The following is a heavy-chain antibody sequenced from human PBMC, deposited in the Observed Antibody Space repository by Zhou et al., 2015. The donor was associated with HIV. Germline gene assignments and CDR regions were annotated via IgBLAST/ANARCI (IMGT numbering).Heavy chain of an antibody. D-gene: IGHD3-9*01. CDR2: INPDSGGT. Sequence: QIQLVQSGTRVKKPGASMIISCKASAYTFTDYYIHWVRQAPGQGLEWMGWINPDSGGTNYAQKFQGRVTMTRDTSISTAYMELSRLRSDDTAVYYCATNILTAHAPDYWGQGTLVTVSS. CDR3: ATNILTAHAPDY. V-gene: IGHV1-2*02. J-gene: IGHJ4*02. CDR1: AYTFTDYY.